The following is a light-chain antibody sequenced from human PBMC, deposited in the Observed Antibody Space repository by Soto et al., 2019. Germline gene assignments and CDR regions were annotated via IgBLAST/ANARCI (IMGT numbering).Light chain of an antibody. CDR2: AAS. CDR1: QSISSY. Sequence: DIQMTQSPSSLSASVGERVTITCRARQSISSYLNWYQQKPGKAPKLLIYAASSLQIGVPSRFRGSGSGTDCTLTISSLQPEDFATYDCQQSYSTPPWTFGQGTKVEIK. J-gene: IGKJ1*01. V-gene: IGKV1-39*01. CDR3: QQSYSTPPWT.